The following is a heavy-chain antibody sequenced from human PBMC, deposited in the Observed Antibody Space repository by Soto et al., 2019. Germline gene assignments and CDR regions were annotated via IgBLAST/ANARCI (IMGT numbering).Heavy chain of an antibody. CDR2: ITSSGTTV. Sequence: ESGGGLVQPGGSLRLSCAASGFTFSSYSLNRVRQAPGKGLEWVSYITSSGTTVYYADSVRGRFTISRDNAKLQMNSLRDDDTAVYYCARGSSNWAYYFDFWGQGTLVTVSS. V-gene: IGHV3-48*02. D-gene: IGHD6-13*01. CDR3: ARGSSNWAYYFDF. CDR1: GFTFSSYS. J-gene: IGHJ4*02.